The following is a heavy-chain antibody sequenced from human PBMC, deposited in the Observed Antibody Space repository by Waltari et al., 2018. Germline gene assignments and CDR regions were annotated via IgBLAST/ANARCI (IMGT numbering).Heavy chain of an antibody. D-gene: IGHD3-3*02. Sequence: QLQLQESGPGLVKPSETLSLTCTVSGGSITSSSYCWGWIRQPPGKGLEWVGAIAYSGSTYSNPSLISRVTISVDTSKNQFSLKLSSVTAAETAVFYCARFSKSANWFDPWGQGTLVTVSS. CDR1: GGSITSSSYC. CDR2: IAYSGST. CDR3: ARFSKSANWFDP. V-gene: IGHV4-39*01. J-gene: IGHJ5*02.